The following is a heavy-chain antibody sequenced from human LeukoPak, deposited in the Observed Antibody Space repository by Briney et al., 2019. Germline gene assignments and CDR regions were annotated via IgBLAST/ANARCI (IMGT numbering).Heavy chain of an antibody. V-gene: IGHV3-48*03. J-gene: IGHJ4*02. D-gene: IGHD3-22*01. CDR2: ISSSGSTI. CDR3: AKASAMIVVVSKHFDY. CDR1: GFTFSSYE. Sequence: GGSLRLSCAASGFTFSSYEMNWVRQAPGKGLEWVSYISSSGSTIYYADSVKGRFTISRDNSQNTVSLQINSLRVEDTAVYYCAKASAMIVVVSKHFDYWGQGTLVTVSS.